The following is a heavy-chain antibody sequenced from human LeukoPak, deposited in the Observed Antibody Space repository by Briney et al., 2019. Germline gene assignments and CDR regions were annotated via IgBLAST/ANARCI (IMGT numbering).Heavy chain of an antibody. CDR1: GGSISSYY. J-gene: IGHJ4*02. Sequence: SETLSLTCIVSGGSISSYYWSWIRQPPGKGLEWIGYIYSSGSTNYNPSLKSRVTISVDTSKNQFSLKLTSVTAADTAVYYCARAYYYGSGSYGLDYWGQGTLVTVSS. D-gene: IGHD3-10*01. V-gene: IGHV4-59*01. CDR2: IYSSGST. CDR3: ARAYYYGSGSYGLDY.